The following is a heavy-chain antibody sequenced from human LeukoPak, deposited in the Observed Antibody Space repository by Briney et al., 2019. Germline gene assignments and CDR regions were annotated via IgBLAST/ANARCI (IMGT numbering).Heavy chain of an antibody. Sequence: GESLKISCKASGYSFSSYWIGWVRQMPGKDLEWMGTIYPGDSDTKHSPSFQGQVTISADKSISTAYLQWSSLKASDTAMYYCATRRGLADPGAMDVWGQGTTVTVSS. CDR1: GYSFSSYW. V-gene: IGHV5-51*01. J-gene: IGHJ6*02. CDR3: ATRRGLADPGAMDV. CDR2: IYPGDSDT. D-gene: IGHD6-19*01.